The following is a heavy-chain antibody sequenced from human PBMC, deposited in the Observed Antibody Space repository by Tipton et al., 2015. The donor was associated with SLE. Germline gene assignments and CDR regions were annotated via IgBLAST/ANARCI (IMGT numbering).Heavy chain of an antibody. Sequence: GSLRFSCAASGFTFSSYEMNWVRQAPGKGLEWVSYISSSGSTIYYADSVKGRFTISRDNAKNSLYLQMNSLRAEDTAVYYCARDGTIFGVVRPSYGMDVWGQGTTVTVSS. D-gene: IGHD3-3*01. CDR3: ARDGTIFGVVRPSYGMDV. CDR1: GFTFSSYE. V-gene: IGHV3-48*03. CDR2: ISSSGSTI. J-gene: IGHJ6*02.